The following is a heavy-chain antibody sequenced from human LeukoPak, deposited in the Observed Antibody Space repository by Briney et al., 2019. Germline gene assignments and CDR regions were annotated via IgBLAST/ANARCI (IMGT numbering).Heavy chain of an antibody. D-gene: IGHD2/OR15-2a*01. CDR3: ARGRGSLTY. CDR2: FYDTRSP. V-gene: IGHV4-59*01. CDR1: GGSISLYY. Sequence: PSETLSLTCTVSGGSISLYYWSWIRQPPGKGLEWIGYFYDTRSPKYNPSLERRVTISVDMSRNQFSLNLTSVTAADTAVYYCARGRGSLTYWGQATLPTVSS. J-gene: IGHJ1*01.